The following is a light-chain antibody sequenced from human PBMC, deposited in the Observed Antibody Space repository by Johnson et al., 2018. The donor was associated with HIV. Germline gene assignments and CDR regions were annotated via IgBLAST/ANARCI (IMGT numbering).Light chain of an antibody. CDR3: GAWDSSLNAYV. J-gene: IGLJ1*01. CDR2: DNN. V-gene: IGLV1-51*01. CDR1: SSNIESDY. Sequence: QSVLTQPPSVSAAPGQKVDISCSGSSSNIESDYVSWYQQLLGTATKLLIYDNNKLPSGLPYRLFGSKSGTSATLAITGLQTGDEGDYNCGAWDSSLNAYVFGTGTKVTVL.